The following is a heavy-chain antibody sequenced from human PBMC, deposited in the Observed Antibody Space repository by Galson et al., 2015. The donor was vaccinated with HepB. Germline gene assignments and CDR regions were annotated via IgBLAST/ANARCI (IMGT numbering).Heavy chain of an antibody. V-gene: IGHV4-34*01. Sequence: ETLSLTCAVYGGSFSGYYWSWIRQPPGKGLEWIGEINHSGSTNYSPSLKSRVTISVDTSKNQFSLKLSSVTAADTAVYYCAIWFRDGVGSLDPWGQGTLVTVSS. J-gene: IGHJ5*02. D-gene: IGHD3-10*01. CDR2: INHSGST. CDR1: GGSFSGYY. CDR3: AIWFRDGVGSLDP.